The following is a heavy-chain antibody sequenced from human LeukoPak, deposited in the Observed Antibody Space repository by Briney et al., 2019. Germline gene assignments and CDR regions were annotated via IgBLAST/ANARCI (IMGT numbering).Heavy chain of an antibody. CDR3: ARSIEVAGFGT. CDR2: IYPGDSDT. D-gene: IGHD6-19*01. Sequence: GESLKISCKGSGYSFTSYWIGWVRQMPGKGLEWIGIIYPGDSDTRYSPSFQGQVTISADKSISTAYLQWSSLKASDTAMFYLARSIEVAGFGTGGHGTLVTVSS. J-gene: IGHJ4*01. V-gene: IGHV5-51*01. CDR1: GYSFTSYW.